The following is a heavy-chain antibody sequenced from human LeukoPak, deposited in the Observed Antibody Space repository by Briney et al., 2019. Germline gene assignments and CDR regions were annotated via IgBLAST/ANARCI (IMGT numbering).Heavy chain of an antibody. Sequence: GGSLRLSCAASGYTFSTYGMSWVRQAPGKGLEWVSGISGSGRSTYYADSVKGRFNISRDNSKSTLYLQMNSLRAEDTAVYYCARDWLSAAVGPFDYWGQGTLVTVSS. CDR2: ISGSGRST. CDR1: GYTFSTYG. V-gene: IGHV3-23*01. CDR3: ARDWLSAAVGPFDY. D-gene: IGHD6-19*01. J-gene: IGHJ4*02.